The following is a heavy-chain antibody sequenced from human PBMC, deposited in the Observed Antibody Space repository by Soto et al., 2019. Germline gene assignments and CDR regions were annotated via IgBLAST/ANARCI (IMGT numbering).Heavy chain of an antibody. D-gene: IGHD3-16*01. J-gene: IGHJ3*02. CDR1: GFTFSSYA. Sequence: GGSLRLSCAASGFTFSSYAMSWVRQAPGKGLEWVSAISGSGGSTYYADSVKGRFTISRDNSKNTLYLQMNSLRAEDTAVYYCAKGGLHLGELFRAFDIWGQGTMVTVSS. CDR2: ISGSGGST. CDR3: AKGGLHLGELFRAFDI. V-gene: IGHV3-23*01.